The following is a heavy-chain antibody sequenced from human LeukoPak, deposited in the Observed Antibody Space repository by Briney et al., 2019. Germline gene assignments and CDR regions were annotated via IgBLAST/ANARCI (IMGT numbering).Heavy chain of an antibody. CDR3: ATKVACTSHFSH. CDR1: GFTLSSYE. Sequence: GRSLRLSCVASGFTLSSYEMNWVRQAPGKGLEWVSYISNSGSPIYFADSVKGRFTISRDKAKNSLFLQMNSLRAEDTGVYYCATKVACTSHFSHWGQGTLVTVSS. CDR2: ISNSGSPI. D-gene: IGHD6-19*01. J-gene: IGHJ4*02. V-gene: IGHV3-48*03.